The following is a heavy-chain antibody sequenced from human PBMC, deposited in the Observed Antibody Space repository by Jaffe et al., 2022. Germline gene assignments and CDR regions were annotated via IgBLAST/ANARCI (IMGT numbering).Heavy chain of an antibody. CDR1: GFTFSSYE. CDR2: ISPTASNI. J-gene: IGHJ4*02. D-gene: IGHD1-26*01. V-gene: IGHV3-48*03. CDR3: ARGRSRSFGDY. Sequence: EVQLEESGGHLVQPGGSLRLSCAASGFTFSSYEMNWVRQAPGKGLEWVSYISPTASNIYYADSVKGRFTISRDNARDSMYLQMNSLRAEDTAVYFCARGRSRSFGDYWGQGTLVTVSS.